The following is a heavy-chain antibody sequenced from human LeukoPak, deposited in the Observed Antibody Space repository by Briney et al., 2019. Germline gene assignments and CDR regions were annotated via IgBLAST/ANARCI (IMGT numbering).Heavy chain of an antibody. J-gene: IGHJ6*03. CDR1: GFTFSNYA. V-gene: IGHV3-64*01. D-gene: IGHD2-15*01. CDR3: AKDQGGYLYHYYMDV. CDR2: IVSNGDST. Sequence: GGSLRLSCAASGFTFSNYAMHWVRQAPGKGLEYVSTIVSNGDSTYYANSVKGRFTISRDNSRTTLYLQMGSLRVEDMAVYYCAKDQGGYLYHYYMDVWGKGTTVTVSS.